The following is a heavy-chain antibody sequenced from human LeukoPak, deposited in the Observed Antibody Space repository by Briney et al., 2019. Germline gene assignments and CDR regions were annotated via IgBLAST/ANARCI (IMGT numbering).Heavy chain of an antibody. V-gene: IGHV3-30*18. Sequence: GGSRRLSCVASGFTFSRFAMHWVRQAPGKGPEWVSLISSDATNKYYADSVKGRFTISRGNSRNTLYLQMNSLRAEDTAVYYCAKLGQIRHFDFVNWFDSWGQGTLVIVSS. J-gene: IGHJ5*01. CDR3: AKLGQIRHFDFVNWFDS. D-gene: IGHD3-9*01. CDR1: GFTFSRFA. CDR2: ISSDATNK.